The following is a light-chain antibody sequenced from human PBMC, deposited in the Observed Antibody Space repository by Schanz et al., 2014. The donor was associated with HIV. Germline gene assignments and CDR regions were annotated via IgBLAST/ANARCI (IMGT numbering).Light chain of an antibody. CDR2: GDN. CDR1: NSNIGAAYD. J-gene: IGLJ1*01. V-gene: IGLV1-40*01. Sequence: QSVLTQPPSVSGAPGQRVTISCTGSNSNIGAAYDVHWYQQLPGTAPRLLIYGDNSRPSGVPDRFSGSKSGSSASLAITGLQAEDEADYYCQSYDSSLSGAYVFGTGTKLTVL. CDR3: QSYDSSLSGAYV.